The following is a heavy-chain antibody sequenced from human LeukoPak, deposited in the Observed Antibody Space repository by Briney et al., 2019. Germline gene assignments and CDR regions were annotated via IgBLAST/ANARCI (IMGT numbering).Heavy chain of an antibody. V-gene: IGHV1-18*01. CDR2: ISSNGKT. D-gene: IGHD2-8*01. CDR1: GYTFSKYG. Sequence: ASVKVSCKASGYTFSKYGIIWVRQVPGQGLEWMGWISSNGKTNFAQKFQGRLTMATDTSTSTAYMDLWSLRPDDTALYYCARTRAVSWCDGEEFDFWGQGTLVTVSS. J-gene: IGHJ4*02. CDR3: ARTRAVSWCDGEEFDF.